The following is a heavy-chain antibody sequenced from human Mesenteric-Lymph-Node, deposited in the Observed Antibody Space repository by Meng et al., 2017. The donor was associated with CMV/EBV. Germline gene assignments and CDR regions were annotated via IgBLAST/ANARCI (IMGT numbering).Heavy chain of an antibody. Sequence: ASVKVSCKASGYIFSSHYMHWVRQAPGQGLEWMGIINPSGGRSTYAQKFQGRVTITADKSTSTAYMELSSLRSEDTAVYYCARDAYTTSSRDAFDIWGQGTMVTVSS. CDR3: ARDAYTTSSRDAFDI. J-gene: IGHJ3*02. D-gene: IGHD6-6*01. CDR1: GYIFSSHY. V-gene: IGHV1-46*01. CDR2: INPSGGRS.